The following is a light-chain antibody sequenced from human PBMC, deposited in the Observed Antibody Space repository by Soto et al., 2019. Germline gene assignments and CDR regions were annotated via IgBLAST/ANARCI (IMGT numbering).Light chain of an antibody. V-gene: IGKV3-15*01. CDR3: QQYNNWPSYT. J-gene: IGKJ2*01. Sequence: EVVMTQSPATLSVSPGDRATLSCRASQSVDTNVVWYQQKPGQPPRLLVHSASIRATGVPARFTGIGSGTDFTLTISGLQSDDFAVYYCQQYNNWPSYTFGQGTKLEIK. CDR2: SAS. CDR1: QSVDTN.